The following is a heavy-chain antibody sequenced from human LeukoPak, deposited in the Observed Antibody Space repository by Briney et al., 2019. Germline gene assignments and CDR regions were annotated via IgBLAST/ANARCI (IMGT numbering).Heavy chain of an antibody. V-gene: IGHV4-59*08. J-gene: IGHJ6*02. CDR2: IYYSGST. Sequence: PSETLSLTCTVSGGSISSYYWSWIRQPPGKGLEWIGYIYYSGSTNYNPSLKSRVTISVDTSKNQFSLKLSSVTAADTAVYYCARWRTGTTIAYGMDVWGQGTTVTVSS. D-gene: IGHD1-7*01. CDR1: GGSISSYY. CDR3: ARWRTGTTIAYGMDV.